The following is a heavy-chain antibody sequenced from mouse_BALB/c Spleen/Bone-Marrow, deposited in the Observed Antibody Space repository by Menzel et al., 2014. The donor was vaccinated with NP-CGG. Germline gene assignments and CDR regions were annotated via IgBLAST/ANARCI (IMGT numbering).Heavy chain of an antibody. CDR3: VRQRYYYGSSDWYFDV. CDR1: GFTFNTYA. CDR2: VRSKSNNYAT. Sequence: EVMLVESGGGLVQPKGSLKLSCAASGFTFNTYAMNWVRQAPGKGLEWVARVRSKSNNYATYYADSVKDRFTIPRDDSQSMLYLQMNNLKTEDTAMYYCVRQRYYYGSSDWYFDVWGAGTTVTVSS. V-gene: IGHV10-1*02. D-gene: IGHD1-1*01. J-gene: IGHJ1*01.